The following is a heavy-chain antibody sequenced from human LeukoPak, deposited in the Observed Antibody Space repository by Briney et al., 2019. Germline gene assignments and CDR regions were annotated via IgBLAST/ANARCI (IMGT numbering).Heavy chain of an antibody. Sequence: SETLSLTCTVSGGSISSYYWSWIRQPPGKGLEWIGYIYYSGSTNYNPSLKSRVTISVDTSKNQFSLKLSSVTAADTAVYYCARGYYDPWFDPWGQGTLVTVSS. D-gene: IGHD3-22*01. V-gene: IGHV4-59*12. CDR3: ARGYYDPWFDP. J-gene: IGHJ5*02. CDR1: GGSISSYY. CDR2: IYYSGST.